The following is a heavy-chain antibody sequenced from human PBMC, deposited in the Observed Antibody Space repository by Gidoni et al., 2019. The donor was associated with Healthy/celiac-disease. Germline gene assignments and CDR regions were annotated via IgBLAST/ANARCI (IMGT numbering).Heavy chain of an antibody. D-gene: IGHD4-17*01. J-gene: IGHJ4*02. CDR3: AHRRKWDGDYPPTFDY. CDR2: IYWNDDK. Sequence: QITLKESGPTLVKPTQTLTLTCTFSGFSLSTSGVGVGWIRQPPGKALEWLALIYWNDDKRYSPSLKSRLTITKDTSKNQVVLTMTNMDPVDTATYYCAHRRKWDGDYPPTFDYWGQGTLVTVSS. V-gene: IGHV2-5*01. CDR1: GFSLSTSGVG.